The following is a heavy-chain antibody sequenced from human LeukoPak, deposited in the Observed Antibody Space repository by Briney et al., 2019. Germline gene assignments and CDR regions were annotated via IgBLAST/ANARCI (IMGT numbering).Heavy chain of an antibody. Sequence: PSETLSLTCTVSGGSISSYYWSWIRQPPGKGLEWIGYIYYSGSTNYNPSLKSRVTISVDTSKNQFSLKLSSVTAADTAVYYCGRAGSSPVYYYSGMDVWGQGTTVTVSS. CDR3: GRAGSSPVYYYSGMDV. J-gene: IGHJ6*02. CDR2: IYYSGST. CDR1: GGSISSYY. V-gene: IGHV4-59*08. D-gene: IGHD3-10*01.